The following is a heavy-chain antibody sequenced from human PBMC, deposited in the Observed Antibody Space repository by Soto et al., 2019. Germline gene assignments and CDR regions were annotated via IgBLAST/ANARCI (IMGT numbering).Heavy chain of an antibody. CDR2: VIPVFGTT. Sequence: QVQLVKTGAEVKKNVSSVKVSCKASGSTFTFAINWVRQAPGQGLEWMGGVIPVFGTTSYARRFQDTITHSADESPSAAYMELSRLSSEDTWVDYSASVLAGDYGFWGGCICSWGQGTMFSFSS. J-gene: IGHJ1*01. CDR3: ASVLAGDYGFWGGCICS. V-gene: IGHV1-69*01. D-gene: IGHD3-3*01. CDR1: GSTFTFA.